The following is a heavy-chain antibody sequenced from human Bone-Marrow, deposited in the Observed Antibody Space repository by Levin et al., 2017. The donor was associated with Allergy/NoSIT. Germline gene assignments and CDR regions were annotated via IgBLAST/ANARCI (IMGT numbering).Heavy chain of an antibody. CDR1: GYRFTSYW. V-gene: IGHV5-51*01. CDR3: ARRFAVAGSGAGFHFDN. D-gene: IGHD6-19*01. Sequence: PGGSLRLSCQASGYRFTSYWIAWLRQMPGKGLEWMGMIYPSDSDTRYNPSSQGQVTISADKSTSTAYLHWSSLEASDTAMYYCARRFAVAGSGAGFHFDNWGRGTLVTVSS. CDR2: IYPSDSDT. J-gene: IGHJ4*02.